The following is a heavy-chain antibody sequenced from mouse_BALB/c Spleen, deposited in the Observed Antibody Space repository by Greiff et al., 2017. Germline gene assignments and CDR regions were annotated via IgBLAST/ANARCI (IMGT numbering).Heavy chain of an antibody. J-gene: IGHJ2*01. D-gene: IGHD1-1*02. CDR2: ISYSGST. CDR1: GYSITSDYA. Sequence: EVQRVESGPGLVKPSQSLSLTCTVTGYSITSDYAWNWIRQFPGNKLEWMGYISYSGSTSYNPSLKSRISITRDTSKNQFFLQLNSVTTEDTATYYCARRWNGLDYWGQGTTLTVSS. CDR3: ARRWNGLDY. V-gene: IGHV3-2*02.